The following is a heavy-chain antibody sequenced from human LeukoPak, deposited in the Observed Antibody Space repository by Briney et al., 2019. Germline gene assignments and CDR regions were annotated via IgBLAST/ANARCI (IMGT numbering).Heavy chain of an antibody. Sequence: GGSLRLSCAASGFTFSSYAMSWVRQAPGKGLEWVSGISVSAGSTHYADSVKGRFTISRDNSKNTVYLQMNSLRAEDTAVYYCARAVTSAGGDYWGQGTLVTVSS. CDR1: GFTFSSYA. J-gene: IGHJ4*02. V-gene: IGHV3-23*01. CDR2: ISVSAGST. CDR3: ARAVTSAGGDY. D-gene: IGHD4-11*01.